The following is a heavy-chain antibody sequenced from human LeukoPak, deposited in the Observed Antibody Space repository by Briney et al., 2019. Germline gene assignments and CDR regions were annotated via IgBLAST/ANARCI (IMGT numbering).Heavy chain of an antibody. CDR1: GYAFTGYY. CDR3: ARDGPRLDDAFDI. CDR2: INPNNGDT. Sequence: ASVKVSCKASGYAFTGYYMHWVRQAPGQGLEWMGLINPNNGDTTYAQKFQGRVTMTRDTSISTAYMELSRLRSDDTAVYYCARDGPRLDDAFDIWGQGTMVTVSS. J-gene: IGHJ3*02. D-gene: IGHD3/OR15-3a*01. V-gene: IGHV1-2*02.